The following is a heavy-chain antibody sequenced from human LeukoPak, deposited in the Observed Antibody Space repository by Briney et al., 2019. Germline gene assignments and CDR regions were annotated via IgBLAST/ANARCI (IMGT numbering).Heavy chain of an antibody. CDR3: ARATSGYYFDY. D-gene: IGHD3-22*01. V-gene: IGHV4-59*01. J-gene: IGHJ4*02. Sequence: SETLSLTCTVSGDSITNFYWNWIRQPPGKGLEWIGYIYYTGSTTFNPSLKSRVTMSVDTSKNQFSLKLSSVTAADTAVYFCARATSGYYFDYWDQGTLVTVSS. CDR1: GDSITNFY. CDR2: IYYTGST.